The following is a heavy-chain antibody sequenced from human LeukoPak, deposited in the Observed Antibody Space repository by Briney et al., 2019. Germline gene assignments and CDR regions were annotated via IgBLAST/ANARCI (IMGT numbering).Heavy chain of an antibody. CDR3: AILATVTTGFDY. Sequence: KPSETLSLTCTVSGGSISSSYYYWGWIRQPPGKGLEWIGEINHSGSTNYNPSLKSRVTISVDTSKNQFSLKLSSVTAADTAVYYCAILATVTTGFDYWGQGTLVTVSS. CDR2: INHSGST. CDR1: GGSISSSYYY. D-gene: IGHD4-17*01. V-gene: IGHV4-39*07. J-gene: IGHJ4*02.